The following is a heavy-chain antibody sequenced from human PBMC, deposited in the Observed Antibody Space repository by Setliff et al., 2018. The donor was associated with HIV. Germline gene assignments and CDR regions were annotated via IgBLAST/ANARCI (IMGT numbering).Heavy chain of an antibody. CDR1: GYTFTSYA. CDR2: INAGNGNT. J-gene: IGHJ4*02. D-gene: IGHD1-1*01. Sequence: ASVKVSCKASGYTFTSYAMHWVRQAPGQRLEWMGWINAGNGNTKYSQKFHGRVTITRDTSASTAYMELSSLRSEDTAVDYCAREPDWDGVFDYWGQGTLVTVSS. CDR3: AREPDWDGVFDY. V-gene: IGHV1-3*01.